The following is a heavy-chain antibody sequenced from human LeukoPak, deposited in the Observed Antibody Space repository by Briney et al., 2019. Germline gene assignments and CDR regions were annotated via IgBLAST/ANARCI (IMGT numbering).Heavy chain of an antibody. V-gene: IGHV4-4*07. CDR2: IYTSGST. J-gene: IGHJ4*02. Sequence: PSETLSLTCTVSGCSISNYYWSWIRQPAGKGLEWIGRIYTSGSTNYNPSLKSRVTMSVDTSKNPLSLKLSSVTAADTAVYYCAREFDYWGQGTLVTVSS. CDR1: GCSISNYY. CDR3: AREFDY.